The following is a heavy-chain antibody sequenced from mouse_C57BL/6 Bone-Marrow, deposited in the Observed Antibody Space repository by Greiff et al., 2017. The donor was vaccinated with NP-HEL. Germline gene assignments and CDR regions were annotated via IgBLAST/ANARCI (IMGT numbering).Heavy chain of an antibody. CDR1: GYTFTSYW. V-gene: IGHV1-50*01. J-gene: IGHJ3*01. CDR2: IDPSDSYT. CDR3: VEGAWFAY. Sequence: QVQLKQPGAELVKPGASVKLSCKASGYTFTSYWMQWVKQRPGQGLEWIGEIDPSDSYTNYNQKFKGKATLTVDTSSSTACMQLSSLTSEDSAVYYCVEGAWFAYWGQGTLVTVSA.